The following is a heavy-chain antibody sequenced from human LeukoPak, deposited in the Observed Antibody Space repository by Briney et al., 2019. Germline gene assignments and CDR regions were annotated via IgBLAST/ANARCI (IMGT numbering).Heavy chain of an antibody. CDR1: GFTFSSYS. D-gene: IGHD5-12*01. Sequence: GGSLRLSCVASGFTFSSYSMNWVRQAPGKGLEWVSSISSSSSYIYYADSVKGRFTISRDNAKNSLYLQMNSLRAEDTAVYYCARAEGSGYSGYDWMGRAFDIWGQGTMVTVSS. J-gene: IGHJ3*02. CDR3: ARAEGSGYSGYDWMGRAFDI. CDR2: ISSSSSYI. V-gene: IGHV3-21*01.